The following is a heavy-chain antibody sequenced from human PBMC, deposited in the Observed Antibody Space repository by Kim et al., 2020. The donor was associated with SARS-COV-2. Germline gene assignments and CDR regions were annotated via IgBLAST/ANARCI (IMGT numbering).Heavy chain of an antibody. CDR3: AKDGNVVPAATYYYYYYGMDV. CDR1: GFTFSSYG. CDR2: ISYDGSNK. Sequence: GGSLRLSCAASGFTFSSYGMHWVRQAPGKGLEWVAVISYDGSNKYYADSVKGRFTISRDNSKNTLYLQMNSLRAEDTAVYYCAKDGNVVPAATYYYYYYGMDVWGQGTTVTVSS. D-gene: IGHD2-2*01. V-gene: IGHV3-30*18. J-gene: IGHJ6*02.